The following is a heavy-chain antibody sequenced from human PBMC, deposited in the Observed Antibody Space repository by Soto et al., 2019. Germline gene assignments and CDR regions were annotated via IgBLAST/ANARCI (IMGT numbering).Heavy chain of an antibody. D-gene: IGHD3-22*01. CDR2: IIPIFGTA. Sequence: SVKVSCKASGGTFSSYAISWVRQAPVQGLEWMGGIIPIFGTANYAQKFQGRVTITADESTSTAYMELSSLRSEDTAVYYCARVRGEYYYDSSGYLFDYWGQGTLVTVSS. V-gene: IGHV1-69*01. CDR3: ARVRGEYYYDSSGYLFDY. CDR1: GGTFSSYA. J-gene: IGHJ4*02.